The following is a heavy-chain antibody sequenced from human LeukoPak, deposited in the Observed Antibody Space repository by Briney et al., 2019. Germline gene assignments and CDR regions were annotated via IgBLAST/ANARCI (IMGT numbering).Heavy chain of an antibody. CDR3: AKGADFWSGYSYFDH. CDR1: GFTFSSYA. D-gene: IGHD3-3*01. J-gene: IGHJ4*02. CDR2: ISYDGSNK. V-gene: IGHV3-30-3*01. Sequence: GGSLRLSCAASGFTFSSYAMHWVRQAPGKGLEWVAVISYDGSNKYYADSVKGRFTISRDKSKNTLYLQMSSLRAEDTAVYYCAKGADFWSGYSYFDHWGQGTLVTVSS.